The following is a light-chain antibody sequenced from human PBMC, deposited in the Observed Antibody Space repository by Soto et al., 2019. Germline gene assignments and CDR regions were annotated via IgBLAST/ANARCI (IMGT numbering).Light chain of an antibody. V-gene: IGKV3-11*01. CDR1: QSVSSL. J-gene: IGKJ3*01. Sequence: EIVLTQSPATLSLSPGERATLSCRASQSVSSLLAWYQQKPGQAPRLLIYDASNRATGIPARFSGSGSGTDFTLTITSLEPEDFAVYYCEHRFNWPFTFGPGTKVYIK. CDR2: DAS. CDR3: EHRFNWPFT.